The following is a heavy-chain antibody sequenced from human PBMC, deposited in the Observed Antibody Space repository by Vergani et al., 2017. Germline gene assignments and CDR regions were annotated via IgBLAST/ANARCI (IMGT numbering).Heavy chain of an antibody. J-gene: IGHJ5*02. CDR2: INHSGST. V-gene: IGHV4-34*01. D-gene: IGHD2-2*02. CDR3: ARGSGVVVPSAIPWFDP. CDR1: GGSFSGYY. Sequence: QVQLQQWGAGLLKPSETLSLTCAVYGGSFSGYYWSWIRQPPGKGLEWIGEINHSGSTNYNPSLKSRVTISVDTSKNHFSLKLSSVTAADTAVYYCARGSGVVVPSAIPWFDPWGQGTLVTVSS.